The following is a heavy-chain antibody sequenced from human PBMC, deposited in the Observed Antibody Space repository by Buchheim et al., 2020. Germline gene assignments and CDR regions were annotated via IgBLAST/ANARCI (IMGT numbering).Heavy chain of an antibody. V-gene: IGHV3-74*01. J-gene: IGHJ6*02. Sequence: EVQLVESGGGLVQPGGSLRLSCVASGFTFSNSWMHWVRQAPGKGLVWVSHINSDESRRTYADSVKGRFTISRDNAKNTVFLNMNSLRAKDTAVYYCARDWSYAMDVWGQGTT. CDR1: GFTFSNSW. CDR2: INSDESRR. CDR3: ARDWSYAMDV.